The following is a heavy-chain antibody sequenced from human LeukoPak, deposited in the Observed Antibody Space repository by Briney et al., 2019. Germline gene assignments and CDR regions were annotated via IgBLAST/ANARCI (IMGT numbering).Heavy chain of an antibody. CDR3: AREKFPGYNYGTFDY. J-gene: IGHJ4*02. CDR2: VYQTGST. CDR1: GASISSSNW. D-gene: IGHD5-18*01. V-gene: IGHV4-4*02. Sequence: SETLSLTCGVSGASISSSNWWSWVRQPPGQGLEWIGEVYQTGSTNYNPSLTSRVTISVDKSRNQFSLDLTSVTAADTAVYYCAREKFPGYNYGTFDYWGQGTLVTVSS.